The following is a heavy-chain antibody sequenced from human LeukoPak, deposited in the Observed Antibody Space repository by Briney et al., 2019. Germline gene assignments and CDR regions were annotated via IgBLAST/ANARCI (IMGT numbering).Heavy chain of an antibody. Sequence: PGGSLRLSCAASGFTFSNYGMHWVRQAPGKGLEWVAFIRFDGGNKYYADSVKGRFTISRDNSKNTLDLQMNSLRAEDTAVYYCAKGVIDFWSGYLEDYYMDVWGKGTTVTVSS. CDR1: GFTFSNYG. V-gene: IGHV3-30*02. D-gene: IGHD3-3*01. CDR3: AKGVIDFWSGYLEDYYMDV. CDR2: IRFDGGNK. J-gene: IGHJ6*03.